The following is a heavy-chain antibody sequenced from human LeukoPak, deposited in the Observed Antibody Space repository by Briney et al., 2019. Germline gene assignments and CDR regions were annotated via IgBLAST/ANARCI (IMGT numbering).Heavy chain of an antibody. CDR2: MYHSGST. CDR3: ARRRYCSGGSCYETYYFDY. J-gene: IGHJ4*02. CDR1: GSSIRNSFY. V-gene: IGHV4-38-2*01. D-gene: IGHD2-15*01. Sequence: SETLSLTCAVSGSSIRNSFYWGWVRQPPGKGLEWIGSMYHSGSTYYNPSLKSRVTISVDTSKNQFSLKLSSVTAADTAVYYCARRRYCSGGSCYETYYFDYWGQGTLVTVSS.